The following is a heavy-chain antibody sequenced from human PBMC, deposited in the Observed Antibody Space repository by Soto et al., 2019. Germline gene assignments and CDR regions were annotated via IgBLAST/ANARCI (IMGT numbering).Heavy chain of an antibody. D-gene: IGHD6-19*01. CDR2: VNEDGSEK. CDR3: ARLRSGWSIDY. CDR1: GFSFSGNW. V-gene: IGHV3-7*03. Sequence: ESGGGLVQPGESLRLSCAASGFSFSGNWMTWVRQAPGKGLEWVANVNEDGSEKNYVDSVKGRFTISRDNANNSLYLQMNSLTAADTAVYYCARLRSGWSIDYWGQGALVSVSS. J-gene: IGHJ4*02.